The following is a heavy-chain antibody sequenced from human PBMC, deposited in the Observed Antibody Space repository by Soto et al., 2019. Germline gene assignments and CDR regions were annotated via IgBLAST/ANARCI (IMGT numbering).Heavy chain of an antibody. J-gene: IGHJ6*03. CDR1: GFTFDDYT. V-gene: IGHV3-43*01. CDR2: ISWDGGST. CDR3: AKDPVLDYYYYMDV. Sequence: VQLVESGGVVVQPGGSLRLSCAASGFTFDDYTMHWVRQAPGKGLEWVSLISWDGGSTYYADSVKGRFTISRDNSKNSLYLQMNSLRTEDTALYYCAKDPVLDYYYYMDVWGKGTTVTVSS.